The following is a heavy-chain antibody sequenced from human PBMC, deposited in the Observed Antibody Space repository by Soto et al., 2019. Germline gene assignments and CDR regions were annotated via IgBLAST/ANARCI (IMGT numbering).Heavy chain of an antibody. V-gene: IGHV3-48*01. D-gene: IGHD2-2*01. CDR2: ISSSSSTI. CDR3: ARVGYCSSTSCPYYYGMDV. J-gene: IGHJ6*02. CDR1: GVTFSSYS. Sequence: PGGSLRLSCAASGVTFSSYSMNWVRQAPGKGLEWVSYISSSSSTIYYADSVKGRFTISRDNAKNSLYLQMNSLRAEDTAVYYSARVGYCSSTSCPYYYGMDVWGQGTTVTVSS.